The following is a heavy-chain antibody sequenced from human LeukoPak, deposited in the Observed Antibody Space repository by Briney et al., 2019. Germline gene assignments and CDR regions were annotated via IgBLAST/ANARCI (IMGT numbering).Heavy chain of an antibody. J-gene: IGHJ4*02. V-gene: IGHV2-26*01. CDR3: ARGAGTYFDY. CDR2: IFSNDEK. CDR1: GFSLSNARMG. Sequence: SGPVLVKPTETLTLTCTASGFSLSNARMGVSWIRQPPGKALEWLAHIFSNDEKSYSTSLKSRLTISKDTSKSQVVLTMTNMDPVDTATYYCARGAGTYFDYWGQGTLVTVSS. D-gene: IGHD6-13*01.